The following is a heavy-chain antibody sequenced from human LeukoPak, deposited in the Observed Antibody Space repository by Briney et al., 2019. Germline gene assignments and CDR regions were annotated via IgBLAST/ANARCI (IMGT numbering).Heavy chain of an antibody. CDR1: GGTFSSYA. Sequence: SVKVSCKASGGTFSSYAISWVRQAPGQGLEWMGGIIPIFGTANYAQKFQGRVTITADESTSTAYMELSSLRSEDTAVYYCARSPLVPNYYYYYMDVWGKGTTVTVSS. V-gene: IGHV1-69*13. J-gene: IGHJ6*03. CDR3: ARSPLVPNYYYYYMDV. D-gene: IGHD3-16*02. CDR2: IIPIFGTA.